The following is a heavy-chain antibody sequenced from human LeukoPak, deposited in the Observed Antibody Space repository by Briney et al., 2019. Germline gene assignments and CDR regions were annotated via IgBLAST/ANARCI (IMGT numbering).Heavy chain of an antibody. Sequence: GGSLRLSCAASGFTFSSYWMSWVRQAPGKGLEWVANIKQDGSEKYYVDSVKGRFTISRDNAKNSLYLQMNSLRAEDTAVYYCARVRSSSWGFYYYMDVWGQGTMVTVSS. V-gene: IGHV3-7*01. CDR1: GFTFSSYW. CDR2: IKQDGSEK. J-gene: IGHJ6*03. CDR3: ARVRSSSWGFYYYMDV. D-gene: IGHD6-13*01.